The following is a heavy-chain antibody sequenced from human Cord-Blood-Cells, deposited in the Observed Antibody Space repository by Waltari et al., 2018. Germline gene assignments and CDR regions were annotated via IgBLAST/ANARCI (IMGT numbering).Heavy chain of an antibody. J-gene: IGHJ2*01. Sequence: QVQLVESGGGVVQPGRSLRLSCAASGFTFSSYAMHWVRQAPGKGLEWVAVISYDGSNKYYADYVKGRFTISRDNSKNTLYLQMNSLRAEDTAVYYCARVLGQLLLSQLFDYWGRGTLVTVSS. CDR2: ISYDGSNK. CDR3: ARVLGQLLLSQLFDY. CDR1: GFTFSSYA. V-gene: IGHV3-30*04. D-gene: IGHD2-2*01.